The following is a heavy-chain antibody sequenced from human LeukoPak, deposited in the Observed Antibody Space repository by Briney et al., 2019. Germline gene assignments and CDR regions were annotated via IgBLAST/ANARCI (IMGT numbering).Heavy chain of an antibody. Sequence: GRSLRLSYAASGFTFSSYAMHWVRQAPGKGLEWVAVISYDGSNKYYAGSVKGRFTISRDNAKNSLYLQMNSLRAEDTAVYYCASRSSWYVDWGQGTLVTVSS. CDR3: ASRSSWYVD. CDR1: GFTFSSYA. J-gene: IGHJ4*02. CDR2: ISYDGSNK. D-gene: IGHD6-13*01. V-gene: IGHV3-30-3*01.